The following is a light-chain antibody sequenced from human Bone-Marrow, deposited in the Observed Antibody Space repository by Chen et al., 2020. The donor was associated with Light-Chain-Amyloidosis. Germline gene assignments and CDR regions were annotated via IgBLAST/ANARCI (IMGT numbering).Light chain of an antibody. CDR3: QQRSNWPLT. CDR2: GAS. V-gene: IGKV3-11*01. J-gene: IGKJ4*01. Sequence: EIVLTQSPATLSLSPGERATLSCRASQSVDTYLVWYQQKPGQPPRLLISGASTRASGIPVRFSGSGSGTDFTLTISSLEPEDFAVYYCQQRSNWPLTFGGGTKVEI. CDR1: QSVDTY.